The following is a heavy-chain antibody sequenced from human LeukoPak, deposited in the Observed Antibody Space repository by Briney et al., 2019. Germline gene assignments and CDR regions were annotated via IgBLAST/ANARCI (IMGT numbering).Heavy chain of an antibody. Sequence: ASVKVSCKVSGYTLTELSMHWVRQAPGKGLEWMGGFDPEDGETIYAQKLQGRVTMTTDTSTSTAYMELRSLRSDDTAVYYCARDSSSWYQYYFDYWGQGTLVTVSS. CDR1: GYTLTELS. CDR2: FDPEDGET. J-gene: IGHJ4*02. V-gene: IGHV1-24*01. CDR3: ARDSSSWYQYYFDY. D-gene: IGHD6-13*01.